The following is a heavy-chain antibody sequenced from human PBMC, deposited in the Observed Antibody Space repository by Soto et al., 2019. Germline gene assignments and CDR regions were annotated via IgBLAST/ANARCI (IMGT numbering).Heavy chain of an antibody. Sequence: GVSVKVSCKASGGTFSSYAISWVRQAPGQGLEWMGGIIPIFGTANYAQKFQGRVTITADKSTSTAYMELSSLRSEDTAVYYCARAHPLRYFDWLFPLDYWGQGTLVTVSS. J-gene: IGHJ4*02. CDR2: IIPIFGTA. D-gene: IGHD3-9*01. CDR3: ARAHPLRYFDWLFPLDY. V-gene: IGHV1-69*06. CDR1: GGTFSSYA.